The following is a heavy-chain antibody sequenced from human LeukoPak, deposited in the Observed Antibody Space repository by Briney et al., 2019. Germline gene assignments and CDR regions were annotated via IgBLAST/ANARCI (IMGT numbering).Heavy chain of an antibody. V-gene: IGHV4-4*07. Sequence: PSETLSLTCTVSGYSISNGYYWSWIRPPAGKGLEWIGRIYTSGSTNYNPSLKSRVTMSVDTSKNQFSLKLSSVTAADTAVYYCARVNSYGPYYYYYYMDVWGKGTTVTISS. CDR3: ARVNSYGPYYYYYYMDV. J-gene: IGHJ6*03. CDR1: GYSISNGYY. CDR2: IYTSGST. D-gene: IGHD5-18*01.